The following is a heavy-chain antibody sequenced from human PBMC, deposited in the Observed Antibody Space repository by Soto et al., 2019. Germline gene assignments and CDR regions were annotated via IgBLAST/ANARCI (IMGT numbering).Heavy chain of an antibody. D-gene: IGHD6-13*01. CDR1: GGSVSGGSYY. J-gene: IGHJ4*02. Sequence: SETLSLTCTVSGGSVSGGSYYWSWIRQRPGKGLEWIGYIYYSGSTNYNPSLTSRVTISVDTSKNQFSLKLSSVTAADPAVYYCASCGIAAAGTLGYWGQGTLVTVYS. CDR3: ASCGIAAAGTLGY. CDR2: IYYSGST. V-gene: IGHV4-61*01.